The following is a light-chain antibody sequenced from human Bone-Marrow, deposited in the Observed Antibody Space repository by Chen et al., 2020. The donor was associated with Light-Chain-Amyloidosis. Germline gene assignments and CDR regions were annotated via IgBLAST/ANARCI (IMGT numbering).Light chain of an antibody. CDR3: QQYGTSPLP. CDR2: GSS. CDR1: QTISSNY. Sequence: EIVLTQSSGTLSLSPGEGANLSCRASQTISSNYLTWYQQKFGQAPRLLIYGSSSRATGIPDRFTGSGSGTDFTLTINRLEPEDFAMYYCQQYGTSPLPFGGGTKVEIK. J-gene: IGKJ4*01. V-gene: IGKV3-20*01.